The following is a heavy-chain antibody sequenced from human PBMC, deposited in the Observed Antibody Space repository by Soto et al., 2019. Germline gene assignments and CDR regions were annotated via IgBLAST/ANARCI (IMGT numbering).Heavy chain of an antibody. J-gene: IGHJ6*02. CDR2: ISAYNGNT. V-gene: IGHV1-18*01. CDR1: GYTFTSYG. D-gene: IGHD3-10*01. Sequence: QVQLVQSGAEVKKPGASVKVSCKASGYTFTSYGISWVRQAPGQGLERMGWISAYNGNTNYAQKLQGRVTMTTDTSTSTAYMELRSLRSDKTAVYYCARSRVVRGVIITHSSAGYYYSMDVWCQGTKVTVSS. CDR3: ARSRVVRGVIITHSSAGYYYSMDV.